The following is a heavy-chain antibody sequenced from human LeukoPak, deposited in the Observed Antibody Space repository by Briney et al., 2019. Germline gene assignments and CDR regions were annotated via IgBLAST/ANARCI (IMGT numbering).Heavy chain of an antibody. V-gene: IGHV4-59*12. Sequence: SETLSLTCTVSGGSISSYYWSWIRQPPGKGLEWIGYIQYSGSTNYNPSLKSRVTISVDTSKIQFSLKLSSVTAADTAVYYCARDSDYYGSGSLYHWGQGTLVTVSS. D-gene: IGHD3-10*01. J-gene: IGHJ5*02. CDR3: ARDSDYYGSGSLYH. CDR2: IQYSGST. CDR1: GGSISSYY.